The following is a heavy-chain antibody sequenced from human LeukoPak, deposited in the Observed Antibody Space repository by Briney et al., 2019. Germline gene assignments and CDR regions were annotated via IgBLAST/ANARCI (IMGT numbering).Heavy chain of an antibody. CDR2: IDARSGIT. V-gene: IGHV3-48*01. CDR3: ARTYDFGRGPPGDAFDN. J-gene: IGHJ3*02. Sequence: PGGSLRLSCAASGFTFNNYGMAWFRQAPGKGPEWVSYIDARSGITYYADSVQGRFTISRDDARESVFLQMDGLRVDDTAVYYCARTYDFGRGPPGDAFDNWGPGTWVIVSA. D-gene: IGHD3-3*01. CDR1: GFTFNNYG.